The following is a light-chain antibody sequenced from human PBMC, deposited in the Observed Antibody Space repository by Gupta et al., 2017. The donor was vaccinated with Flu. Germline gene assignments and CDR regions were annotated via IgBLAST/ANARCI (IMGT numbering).Light chain of an antibody. CDR2: RDK. CDR1: DIGSKN. CDR3: QVWDIRTVV. J-gene: IGLJ2*01. V-gene: IGLV3-9*01. Sequence: RSTCGGHDIGSKNLHWYQQKAGQAPVLVIYRDKFRPSGIPERFSGTDSGTTLTITGVEVGDEADYYCQVWDIRTVVFGGGTKLTVL.